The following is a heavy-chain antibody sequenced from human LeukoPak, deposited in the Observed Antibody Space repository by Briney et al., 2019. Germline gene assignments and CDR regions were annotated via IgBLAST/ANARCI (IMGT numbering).Heavy chain of an antibody. Sequence: GRSLRLSCAASGFTFSDYWMTWVRQVPGKGLEWVANINRGGNEVHYVDSVKGRFTISRDNAKNSLYLHMNSLRAEDTAVYYCARSRSGSYFDSWGHGTLVTVSS. J-gene: IGHJ4*01. CDR1: GFTFSDYW. CDR2: INRGGNEV. D-gene: IGHD1-26*01. V-gene: IGHV3-7*01. CDR3: ARSRSGSYFDS.